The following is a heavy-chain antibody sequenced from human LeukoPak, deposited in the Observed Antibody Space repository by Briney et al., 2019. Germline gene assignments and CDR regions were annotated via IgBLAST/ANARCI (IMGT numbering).Heavy chain of an antibody. V-gene: IGHV3-30*18. D-gene: IGHD6-19*01. J-gene: IGHJ5*02. Sequence: PGGSLRLSCAASGFTFSSYAMSWVRQAPGKGLEWVAVISYDGSNKNYADSVKGRFTISRDNSKNTLYLQMNSLRAEDTAVYYCAKFVDSSGWYHWGQGTLVTVSS. CDR2: ISYDGSNK. CDR3: AKFVDSSGWYH. CDR1: GFTFSSYA.